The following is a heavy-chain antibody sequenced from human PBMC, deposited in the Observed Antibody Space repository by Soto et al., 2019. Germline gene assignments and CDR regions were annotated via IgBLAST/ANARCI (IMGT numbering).Heavy chain of an antibody. D-gene: IGHD6-6*01. CDR1: GCIFSDYA. V-gene: IGHV3-30-3*01. CDR3: ARENSRISPRLFQH. CDR2: ISPAGTNQ. J-gene: IGHJ1*01. Sequence: PXGALRVTCVGSGCIFSDYAMHWARQAPGKGLEWVALISPAGTNQYYADSAKGRFTISRDNSKNTLYLQMNSLRPEDTGLYYCARENSRISPRLFQHWGHGTLVTVYS.